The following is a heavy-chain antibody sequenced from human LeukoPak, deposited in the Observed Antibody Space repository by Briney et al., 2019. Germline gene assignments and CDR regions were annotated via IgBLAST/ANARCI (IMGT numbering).Heavy chain of an antibody. CDR1: GFTFSDYY. J-gene: IGHJ2*01. Sequence: PGGSLRLSCAASGFTFSDYYMTWIRQAPGKGLEWLSYTSTGSTYTNYANSVKGRFTISRDNAKNSLYLQLNSLRAEDTAVYYCTREDNWYFDLWGRGTLVTVSS. V-gene: IGHV3-11*05. CDR2: TSTGSTYT. CDR3: TREDNWYFDL.